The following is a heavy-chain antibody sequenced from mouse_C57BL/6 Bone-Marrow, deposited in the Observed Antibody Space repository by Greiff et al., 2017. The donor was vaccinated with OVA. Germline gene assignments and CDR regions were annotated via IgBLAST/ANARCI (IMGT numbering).Heavy chain of an antibody. Sequence: QVQLQQSGAELVMPGASVKLSCKASGYTFTSYWMHWVKQRPGQGLEWIGEIDPSDSYTNYNQKFKGKSTLTVDKSSSTAYMQLSSLTSEDSAVYYCARDYDGYPWFAYWGQGTLVTVSA. CDR1: GYTFTSYW. D-gene: IGHD2-3*01. CDR3: ARDYDGYPWFAY. V-gene: IGHV1-69*01. CDR2: IDPSDSYT. J-gene: IGHJ3*01.